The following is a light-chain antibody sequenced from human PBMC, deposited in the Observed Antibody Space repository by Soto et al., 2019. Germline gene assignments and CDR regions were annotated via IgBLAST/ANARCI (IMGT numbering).Light chain of an antibody. CDR3: QQYYGSPYT. Sequence: DIVMTQSPDSLALSLGERATINCKSSQSVLYRSNKKNYLGWYQRKPGQPPKLLISRASARESGVPDRFSGSGSGTDFTLTISSLQAEDVAVYYCQQYYGSPYTFGQGTKVDIK. V-gene: IGKV4-1*01. CDR1: QSVLYRSNKKNY. CDR2: RAS. J-gene: IGKJ2*01.